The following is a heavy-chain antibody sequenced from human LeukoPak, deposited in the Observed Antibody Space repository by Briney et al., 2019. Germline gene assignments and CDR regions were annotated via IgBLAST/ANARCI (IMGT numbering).Heavy chain of an antibody. Sequence: VASVKVSCKASGYTFSGDYTHWVRQAPGQGLEWMGWINPNSGDTKYAQKFQGRVTMTRDTSITTGYMELSWLTSDDTAVYYCARVEGGYNYKFDYWGQGTLVTVSS. CDR2: INPNSGDT. CDR3: ARVEGGYNYKFDY. D-gene: IGHD5-24*01. J-gene: IGHJ4*02. V-gene: IGHV1-2*02. CDR1: GYTFSGDY.